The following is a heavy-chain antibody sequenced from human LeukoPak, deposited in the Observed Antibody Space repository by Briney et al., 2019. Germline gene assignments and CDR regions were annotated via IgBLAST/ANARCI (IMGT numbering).Heavy chain of an antibody. V-gene: IGHV1-2*02. D-gene: IGHD6-6*01. CDR3: ARDSSSPLFDY. CDR1: GYTFTGYY. J-gene: IGHJ4*02. Sequence: ASVKVSCKASGYTFTGYYMHWVRQAPGQGLEWMGWINPNSGGTTYAQIFQGRVTMTRDTSISTAYMELSRLRSDDTAVYYCARDSSSPLFDYWGQGTLVTVSS. CDR2: INPNSGGT.